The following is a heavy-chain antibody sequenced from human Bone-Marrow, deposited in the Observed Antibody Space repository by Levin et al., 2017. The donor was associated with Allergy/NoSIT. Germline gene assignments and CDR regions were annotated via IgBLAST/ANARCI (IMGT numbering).Heavy chain of an antibody. V-gene: IGHV3-23*01. CDR2: ITASGGRT. CDR1: RFSFSSYA. Sequence: PGGSLRLSCAASRFSFSSYAMSWVRQAPGKGLECVSSITASGGRTDYADSVKGRFTISRDNSRNTLYLEMNSLRADDTAVYYCATAVSSTFYFPSYYFDYWGQGTLVTVSS. J-gene: IGHJ4*02. D-gene: IGHD2/OR15-2a*01. CDR3: ATAVSSTFYFPSYYFDY.